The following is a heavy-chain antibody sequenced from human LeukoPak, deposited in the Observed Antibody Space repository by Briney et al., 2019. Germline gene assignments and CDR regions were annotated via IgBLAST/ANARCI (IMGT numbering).Heavy chain of an antibody. CDR2: MSHDRSDK. J-gene: IGHJ4*02. D-gene: IGHD3-16*02. Sequence: GVSLRLSCAVSGFIIFDYGVHGVRQAPGKGREGGSMMSHDRSDKRYGDSVRGRFTISRDNSKTTLYLQMNSLSAEDTAVYYCAKVLSLGELSLWGPPFDYWGQGTLVTVSS. V-gene: IGHV3-30*18. CDR1: GFIIFDYG. CDR3: AKVLSLGELSLWGPPFDY.